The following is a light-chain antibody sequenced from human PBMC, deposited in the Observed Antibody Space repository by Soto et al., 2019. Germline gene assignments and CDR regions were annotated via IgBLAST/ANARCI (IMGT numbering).Light chain of an antibody. CDR3: QHYKSYSEA. J-gene: IGKJ1*01. Sequence: AIQITQLPYSLCASVGDSVTITCRASQGIRDELGWYQQKAGKAPNLLISAASSLQSGVPSRFSGSGSGTEFTLTISSLQPDDFATYYCQHYKSYSEAFGQGTKVDI. CDR1: QGIRDE. V-gene: IGKV1-6*01. CDR2: AAS.